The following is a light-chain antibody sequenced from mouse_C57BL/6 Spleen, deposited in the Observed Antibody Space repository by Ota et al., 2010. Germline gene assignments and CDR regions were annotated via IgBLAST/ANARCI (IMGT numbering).Light chain of an antibody. CDR2: HGT. CDR3: QNDHSYPFT. Sequence: DILTVPNYSTPPLSVSLGDTVSITCHASQGISSNIGWLQQKPGKSFKGLIYHGTNLEDGVPSRFSGSGSGADYSLTISSVQAEDLAVYYCQNDHSYPFTFGSGTKLEIK. J-gene: IGKJ4*01. CDR1: QGISSN. V-gene: IGKV14-100*01.